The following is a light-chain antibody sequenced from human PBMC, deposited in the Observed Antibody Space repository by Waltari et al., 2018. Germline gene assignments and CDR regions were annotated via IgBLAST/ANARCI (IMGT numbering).Light chain of an antibody. J-gene: IGKJ1*01. V-gene: IGKV1-39*01. CDR2: EAS. CDR1: QYISRY. CDR3: QQSYSSPWT. Sequence: IQMTQSPSSLSASVGDRVSITCRATQYISRYLNWYQQKPGEAPKLLLYEASSSQSGVPSRFSGSGSGTHCTLTISSLQPEDFAIYYCQQSYSSPWTFGQGTKVEI.